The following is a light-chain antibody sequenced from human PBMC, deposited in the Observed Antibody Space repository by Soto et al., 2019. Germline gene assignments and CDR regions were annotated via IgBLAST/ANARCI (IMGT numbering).Light chain of an antibody. CDR2: AAS. CDR1: QGISSY. V-gene: IGKV1-9*01. Sequence: DIQLIQSPSFLSASVGDRVTITCRASQGISSYLAWYQQKPGKAPKLLIYAASTLQSGVPSRFSASGSGTEFTLTISSLQPEDFATFYCQQLNSYPLTFGGGTRVEIK. CDR3: QQLNSYPLT. J-gene: IGKJ4*01.